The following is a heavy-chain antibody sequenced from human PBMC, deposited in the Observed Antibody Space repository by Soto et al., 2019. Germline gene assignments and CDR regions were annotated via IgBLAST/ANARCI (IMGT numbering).Heavy chain of an antibody. D-gene: IGHD3-3*01. CDR3: AHRVLRTVFGLVTTTAIYFDF. CDR2: IYWDDDK. Sequence: GPTQVKPRQTLTLTCTFSGFSLTTSGVGVGWIRQSPGKAPEWLALIYWDDDKRYRPSLKSRLTITKDTSKNQVVLTMADLEPADTATYYCAHRVLRTVFGLVTTTAIYFDFWGQGTPVAVSS. V-gene: IGHV2-5*02. J-gene: IGHJ4*02. CDR1: GFSLTTSGVG.